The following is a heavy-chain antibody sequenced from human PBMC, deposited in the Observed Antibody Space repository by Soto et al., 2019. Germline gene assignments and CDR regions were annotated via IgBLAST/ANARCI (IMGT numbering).Heavy chain of an antibody. CDR2: IQSSSHT. D-gene: IGHD2-21*01. CDR3: ARGIRQFSIFDY. CDR1: GFTVSSKY. Sequence: GGSLRLSCAASGFTVSSKYMSWVRQAPGKGLEWVSLIQSSSHTYYADSVKSRFTISRDNAENTLHLQMNSLRAEDTAVYYCARGIRQFSIFDYWGQGTLVTVSS. J-gene: IGHJ4*02. V-gene: IGHV3-66*01.